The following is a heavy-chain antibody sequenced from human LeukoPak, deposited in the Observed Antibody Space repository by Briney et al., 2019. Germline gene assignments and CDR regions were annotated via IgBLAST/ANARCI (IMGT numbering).Heavy chain of an antibody. D-gene: IGHD6-13*01. CDR2: IYYSGST. Sequence: SETLSLTCTVSGGSISGYYLSWIRQPPGKGLEWIGYIYYSGSTNYNPSLKSRVTISVDTPKNQFSLKLSSVTAADTAVYFCARGRSSSWYPGDYWGQGTLVTVSS. V-gene: IGHV4-59*01. CDR3: ARGRSSSWYPGDY. J-gene: IGHJ4*02. CDR1: GGSISGYY.